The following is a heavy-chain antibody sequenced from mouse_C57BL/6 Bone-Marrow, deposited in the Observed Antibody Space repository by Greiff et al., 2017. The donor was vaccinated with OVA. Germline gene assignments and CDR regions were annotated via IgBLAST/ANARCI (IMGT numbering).Heavy chain of an antibody. V-gene: IGHV1-39*01. CDR2: INPNYGTT. D-gene: IGHD1-1*01. CDR3: AFYYVSSYRYFDF. Sequence: LQESGPELVKPGASVKISCKASGYSFTDYNMNWVKQSNGKSLEWIGVINPNYGTTSYNQKFKGKATLTVDQSSSTAYMQLNSLTSEYSAVYYCAFYYVSSYRYFDFWGTGTTVTVSS. CDR1: GYSFTDYN. J-gene: IGHJ1*03.